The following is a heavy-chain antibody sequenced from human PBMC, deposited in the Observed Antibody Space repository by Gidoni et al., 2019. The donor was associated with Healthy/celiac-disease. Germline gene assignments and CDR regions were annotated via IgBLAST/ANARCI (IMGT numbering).Heavy chain of an antibody. CDR1: GFTFSSYG. J-gene: IGHJ4*02. V-gene: IGHV3-30*18. CDR2: ISYDGSNK. Sequence: QVQLVESGGGVVPPGRSLRLSCAASGFTFSSYGMHWVRQAPGKGLGWGTVISYDGSNKYYADSVKGRLTISRDNSKNTVYLQMNSLRAEDTAVYYCAKDALRFLEWLLYPDYWGQGTLVTVSS. CDR3: AKDALRFLEWLLYPDY. D-gene: IGHD3-3*01.